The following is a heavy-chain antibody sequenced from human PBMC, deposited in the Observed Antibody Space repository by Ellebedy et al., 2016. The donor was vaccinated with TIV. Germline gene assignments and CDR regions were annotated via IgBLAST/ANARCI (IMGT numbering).Heavy chain of an antibody. CDR1: GFTVSSNY. V-gene: IGHV3-66*01. CDR2: IYSGGST. Sequence: GESLKISCAASGFTVSSNYMSWVRQAPGQGLEWVSVIYSGGSTYYADSVKGRFTISSDNSKNTLYLQMNSLRAGDTAVYYCARATSGFDFWGQGALVTVSS. D-gene: IGHD3-10*01. J-gene: IGHJ4*02. CDR3: ARATSGFDF.